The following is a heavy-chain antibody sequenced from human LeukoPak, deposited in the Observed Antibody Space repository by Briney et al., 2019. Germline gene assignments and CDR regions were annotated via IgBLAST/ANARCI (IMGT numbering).Heavy chain of an antibody. CDR1: GFTFSSYG. D-gene: IGHD3-3*01. CDR3: AKDTQYYDFWSGYYEPKYYFDY. J-gene: IGHJ4*02. V-gene: IGHV3-30*18. CDR2: ISYDGSNK. Sequence: GRSLRLSCAASGFTFSSYGMHWVRQAPGKGLEWVAVISYDGSNKYYADSVKGRFTISRDNSKNTLYLQMNSLRAEDTAVYYCAKDTQYYDFWSGYYEPKYYFDYWGQGTLVTVSS.